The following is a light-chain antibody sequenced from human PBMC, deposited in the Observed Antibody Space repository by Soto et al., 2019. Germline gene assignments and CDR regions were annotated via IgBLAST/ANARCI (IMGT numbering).Light chain of an antibody. CDR2: DAS. CDR1: QSVSSY. J-gene: IGKJ5*01. V-gene: IGKV3-11*01. CDR3: QQRNNWPIT. Sequence: DIVLTQSPAPLSLSPGERATLSCRASQSVSSYLAWYQQKPGQAPRLLIYDASNRATGIPVRFSGSWSGTDFTLTISSLEPEDVALYYCQQRNNWPITFGQGTRLEIK.